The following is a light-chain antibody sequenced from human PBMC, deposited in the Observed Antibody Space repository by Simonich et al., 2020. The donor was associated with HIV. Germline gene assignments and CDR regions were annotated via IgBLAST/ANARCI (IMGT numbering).Light chain of an antibody. CDR1: SSKIGSNY. J-gene: IGLJ3*02. Sequence: QSVLTQPPSASGTPGQRVTISCSGSSSKIGSNYEYWYQQLPGTAPKLLIYRNNQRPSGVPDRFSGSKSGTSASLAISGLRSEDEADYYCAAWDDSLSGPVFGGGTKLTVL. CDR2: RNN. V-gene: IGLV1-47*01. CDR3: AAWDDSLSGPV.